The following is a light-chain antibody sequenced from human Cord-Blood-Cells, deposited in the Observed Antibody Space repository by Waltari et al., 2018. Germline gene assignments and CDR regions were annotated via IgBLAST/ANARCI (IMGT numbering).Light chain of an antibody. CDR2: EGS. CDR1: SRDVGSYNL. CDR3: CSYAGSSTSV. Sequence: QSALTQPASASGSPGQSITISCTGTSRDVGSYNLVSWYQQHPGKAPKLMIYEGSKRPSGVSNRFSGSKSGNTASLTISGLQVEDEADYYCCSYAGSSTSVFGGGTKLTVL. V-gene: IGLV2-23*01. J-gene: IGLJ2*01.